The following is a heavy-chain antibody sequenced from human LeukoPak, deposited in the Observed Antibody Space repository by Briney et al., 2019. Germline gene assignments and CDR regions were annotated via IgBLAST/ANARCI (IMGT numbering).Heavy chain of an antibody. V-gene: IGHV3-7*01. CDR2: IKQDGSEK. CDR3: GLSTLGELLFDY. CDR1: GFTFSSYA. D-gene: IGHD3-10*01. Sequence: PGGSLRLSCAASGFTFSSYAMSWVRQAPGKGLEWVANIKQDGSEKYYVDSVKGRFTISRDNAKNSLYLQMNSLRAEDTAVYYCGLSTLGELLFDYWGQGTLVTVSS. J-gene: IGHJ4*02.